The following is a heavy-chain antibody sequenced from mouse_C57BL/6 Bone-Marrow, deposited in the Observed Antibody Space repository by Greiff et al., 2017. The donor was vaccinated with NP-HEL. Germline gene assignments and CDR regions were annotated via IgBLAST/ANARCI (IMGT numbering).Heavy chain of an antibody. V-gene: IGHV5-17*01. Sequence: EVQRVESGGGLVKPGGSLKLSCAASGFTFSDYGMHWVRQAPEKGLEWVAYISSGSSSTYYADTVKGRFTISRDNAKNTLFLKMTSLRSEDTAMYDCARIYYGSFYHFDYGGQGTTLTVSS. CDR3: ARIYYGSFYHFDY. CDR1: GFTFSDYG. D-gene: IGHD1-1*01. CDR2: ISSGSSST. J-gene: IGHJ2*01.